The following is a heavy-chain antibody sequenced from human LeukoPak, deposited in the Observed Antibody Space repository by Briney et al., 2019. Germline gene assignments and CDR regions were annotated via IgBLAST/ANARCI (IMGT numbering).Heavy chain of an antibody. CDR2: IYSGGST. CDR3: ARAPSEGLWFGELVGNFDY. Sequence: PGGSLRLSCAASGFTVSSNYMSWVRQAPGKGLEWVSVIYSGGSTYYADSVKGRFTISRDNSKNTLYLQMNSLRAEDTAVYYCARAPSEGLWFGELVGNFDYWGQGTLVTVSS. D-gene: IGHD3-10*01. V-gene: IGHV3-66*01. CDR1: GFTVSSNY. J-gene: IGHJ4*02.